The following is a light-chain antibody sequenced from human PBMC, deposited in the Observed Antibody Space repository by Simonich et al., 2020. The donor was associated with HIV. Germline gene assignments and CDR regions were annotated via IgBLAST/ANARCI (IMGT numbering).Light chain of an antibody. V-gene: IGKV3-20*01. CDR2: GAS. Sequence: EIVLTQSPGTLSLSPGARATLPCRASQGVSSSYLALYQQKPGQAPRLLIYGASSRATGIPDRFSGSGSGTDFTLTISRLEPEDFAVYYCQQYGSSRTFGQGTKVEIK. J-gene: IGKJ1*01. CDR1: QGVSSSY. CDR3: QQYGSSRT.